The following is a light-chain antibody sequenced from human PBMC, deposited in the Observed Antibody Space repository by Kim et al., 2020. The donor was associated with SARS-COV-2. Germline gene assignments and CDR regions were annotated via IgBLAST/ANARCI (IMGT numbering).Light chain of an antibody. Sequence: GQRVHISCSGSSSNIGSNYVYWYQQVPGTAPKLLIHRNNQRPSGVPDRFSGSKSGTSASLAISGLRSEDEADYYCAAWDDSLSGWVFGGGTQLTVL. J-gene: IGLJ3*02. CDR1: SSNIGSNY. CDR2: RNN. CDR3: AAWDDSLSGWV. V-gene: IGLV1-47*01.